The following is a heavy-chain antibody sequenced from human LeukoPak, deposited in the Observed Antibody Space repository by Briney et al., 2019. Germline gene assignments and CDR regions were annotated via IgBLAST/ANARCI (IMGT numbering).Heavy chain of an antibody. CDR2: IYSCGST. D-gene: IGHD6-13*01. V-gene: IGHV3-53*01. J-gene: IGHJ6*03. Sequence: GGSLRLSCAASGFTVSSNYMSWVRQAPGKGLEWVSVIYSCGSTYYADSVKGRFTISRDNSKNTLYLQMNSLRAEDTAVYYCARSLAAAGPYYYYYYMDVWGKGTTVTVSS. CDR1: GFTVSSNY. CDR3: ARSLAAAGPYYYYYYMDV.